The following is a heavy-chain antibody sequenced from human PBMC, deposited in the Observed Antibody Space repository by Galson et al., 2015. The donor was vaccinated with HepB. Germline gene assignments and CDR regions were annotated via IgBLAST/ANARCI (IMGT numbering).Heavy chain of an antibody. CDR2: IDGDGSKI. V-gene: IGHV3-74*01. CDR1: GFTFSGYY. D-gene: IGHD2/OR15-2a*01. J-gene: IGHJ6*01. Sequence: SLRLSCAASGFTFSGYYMHWVRQVPGQGLMWIARIDGDGSKIGYADAVKGRFTVSRDNAKNMLYLQLDSLRAEDTGVYYCARRNRGVWGQGTTVTVSS. CDR3: ARRNRGV.